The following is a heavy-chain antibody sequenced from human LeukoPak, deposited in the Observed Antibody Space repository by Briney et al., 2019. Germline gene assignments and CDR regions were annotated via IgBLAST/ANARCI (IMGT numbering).Heavy chain of an antibody. J-gene: IGHJ3*02. V-gene: IGHV3-48*04. Sequence: GGSLRLSCAASGFTFSSYSMNWVRQAPGKGLEWISYISSSSTIYYADSVKGRFTIPRDNAKNSLYLQMNSLRAEDTAVYYCARDQQQQLIDDAFDIWGQGTMVTVSS. D-gene: IGHD6-13*01. CDR3: ARDQQQQLIDDAFDI. CDR2: ISSSSTI. CDR1: GFTFSSYS.